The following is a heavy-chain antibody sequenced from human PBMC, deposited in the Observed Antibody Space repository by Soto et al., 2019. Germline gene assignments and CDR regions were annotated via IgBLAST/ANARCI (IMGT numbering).Heavy chain of an antibody. J-gene: IGHJ5*02. D-gene: IGHD3-3*01. V-gene: IGHV4-31*03. CDR2: IYYSGTT. Sequence: PSETLSLTCTVAGGSSESGAYYWSWIRQHPGKGLEWIGCIYYSGTTHYNPSLRSRISISVDTSKNQFSLKMSSVTAADTAVYYCARDQGDYDFWSGSSGWFDPWGQGTLVTVSS. CDR3: ARDQGDYDFWSGSSGWFDP. CDR1: GGSSESGAYY.